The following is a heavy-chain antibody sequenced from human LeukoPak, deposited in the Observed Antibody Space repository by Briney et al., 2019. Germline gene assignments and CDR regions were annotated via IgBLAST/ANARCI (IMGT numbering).Heavy chain of an antibody. CDR1: GFTFSSYA. CDR3: ARATTGTTGGY. Sequence: GRSLRLSCAASGFTFSSYAMHWVRQAPGKGLEWVAVISYDGSNKYCADSVKGRFTISRDNSKNTLYLQMNSLRAEDTAVYYCARATTGTTGGYWGQGTLVTVSS. J-gene: IGHJ4*02. CDR2: ISYDGSNK. V-gene: IGHV3-30-3*01. D-gene: IGHD4-17*01.